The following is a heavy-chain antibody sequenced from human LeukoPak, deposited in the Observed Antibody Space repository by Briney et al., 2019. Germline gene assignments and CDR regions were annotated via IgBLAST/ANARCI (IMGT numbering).Heavy chain of an antibody. D-gene: IGHD6-19*01. CDR3: AREPPLGSSGWKHPFDY. CDR1: GFTFSSYE. CDR2: ISSSGSTI. V-gene: IGHV3-48*03. J-gene: IGHJ4*02. Sequence: GGSLRLSCAASGFTFSSYEMNWVRQAPGKGLEWVSYISSSGSTIYYADSVKGRFTISRGNAKNSLYLQMNSLRAEDTAVYYCAREPPLGSSGWKHPFDYWGQGTLVTVSS.